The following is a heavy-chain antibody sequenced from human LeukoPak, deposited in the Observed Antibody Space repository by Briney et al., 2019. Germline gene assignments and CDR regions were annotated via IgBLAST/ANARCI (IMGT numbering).Heavy chain of an antibody. CDR3: ARPTINYYDSSGYDY. CDR1: GYTFTSCG. CDR2: ISAYNGNT. V-gene: IGHV1-18*01. D-gene: IGHD3-22*01. Sequence: ASVKVSCKASGYTFTSCGISWVRQAPGQGLEWMGWISAYNGNTNYAQKLQGRVTMTTDTSTSTAYMELRSLRSDDTAVYYCARPTINYYDSSGYDYWGQGTLVTVSS. J-gene: IGHJ4*02.